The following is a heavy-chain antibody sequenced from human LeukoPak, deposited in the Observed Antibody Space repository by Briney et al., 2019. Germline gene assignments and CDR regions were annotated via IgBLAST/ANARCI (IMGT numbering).Heavy chain of an antibody. J-gene: IGHJ6*03. CDR2: IYSGGST. D-gene: IGHD3-16*01. CDR3: ARDMGGLDYYYMDV. Sequence: GGSLRLSCAASGFTFSSYAMSWVRQAPGKGLEWVSVIYSGGSTYYADSVKGRFTISRDNSKNTLYLQMNSLRAEDTAVYYRARDMGGLDYYYMDVWGKGTTVTISS. V-gene: IGHV3-53*01. CDR1: GFTFSSYA.